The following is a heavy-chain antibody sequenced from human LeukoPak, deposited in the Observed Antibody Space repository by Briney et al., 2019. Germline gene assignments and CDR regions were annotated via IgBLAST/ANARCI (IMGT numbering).Heavy chain of an antibody. CDR2: ISDSSSYI. CDR3: TKGENGMDV. J-gene: IGHJ6*02. D-gene: IGHD1-26*01. CDR1: GFTFSSYR. Sequence: GRSLRLSCAASGFTFSSYRMNWVRQAAGKGLEWVSSISDSSSYIYHADSVKGRFTISRDNAKNSVYLQMNSLRAEDTATYYCTKGENGMDVWGQGTTVTVSS. V-gene: IGHV3-21*01.